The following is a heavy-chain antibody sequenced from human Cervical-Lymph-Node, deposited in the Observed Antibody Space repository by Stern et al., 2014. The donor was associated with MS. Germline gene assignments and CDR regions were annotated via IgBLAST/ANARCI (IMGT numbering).Heavy chain of an antibody. CDR2: I. D-gene: IGHD6-19*01. CDR1: GFTFSNYD. V-gene: IGHV3-13*01. CDR3: ARVAVAGMCDY. Sequence: EVQLVESGGGLVQPGSSLRLSCAASGFTFSNYDMHWVRQVTGKGLEWVSAIKGRFTISRENAKNSLYLQMNSLTVGDTAVYYCARVAVAGMCDYWGPGTLVTVSS. J-gene: IGHJ4*02.